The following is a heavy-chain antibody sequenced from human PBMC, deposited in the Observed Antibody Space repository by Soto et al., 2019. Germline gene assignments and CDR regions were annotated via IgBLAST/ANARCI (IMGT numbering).Heavy chain of an antibody. CDR3: ARSNGWGSNAFDI. D-gene: IGHD7-27*01. J-gene: IGHJ3*02. CDR1: GFTFSSYS. V-gene: IGHV3-21*01. Sequence: GGSLRLSCAASGFTFSSYSMNWVRQAPGKGLEWVSSISSSSSYIYYADSVKGRFTISRDNAKNSLYLQMNSLRAEDTAVYYCARSNGWGSNAFDIWGQGTMVTVSS. CDR2: ISSSSSYI.